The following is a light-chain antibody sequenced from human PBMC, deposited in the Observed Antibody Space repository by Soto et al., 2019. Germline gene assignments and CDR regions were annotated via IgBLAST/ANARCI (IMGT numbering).Light chain of an antibody. Sequence: QSALTQPASVSRSPGQSITISCTGTSSDVGGYNYVSWYQQHPGKAPKLMIYEVSNRPSGVSNRFSGSKSGNTASLTISGLQAEDEADYYCQSYDSSLSGSVVFGTGTKLTVL. CDR1: SSDVGGYNY. V-gene: IGLV2-14*01. J-gene: IGLJ1*01. CDR2: EVS. CDR3: QSYDSSLSGSVV.